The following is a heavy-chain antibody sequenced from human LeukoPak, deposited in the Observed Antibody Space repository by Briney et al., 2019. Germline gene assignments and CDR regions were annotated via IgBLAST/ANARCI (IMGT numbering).Heavy chain of an antibody. CDR3: ARPRNAWSPIGAFDI. CDR1: GGSISSYY. V-gene: IGHV4-4*07. Sequence: SETLSLTCTVSGGSISSYYWSWIRQPAGKGPEWIGRIYTSGSTSYNPSLKSRVTMSVDTSKNQFSLKLSSVTAADTAVYYCARPRNAWSPIGAFDIWGQGTMVTVSS. J-gene: IGHJ3*02. D-gene: IGHD1-1*01. CDR2: IYTSGST.